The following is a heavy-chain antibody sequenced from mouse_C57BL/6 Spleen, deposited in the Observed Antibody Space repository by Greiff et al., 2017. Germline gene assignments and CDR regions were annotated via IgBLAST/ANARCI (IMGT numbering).Heavy chain of an antibody. CDR1: GFTFSSYA. Sequence: EVQLMESGGGLVKPGGSLKLSCAASGFTFSSYAMSWVRQTPEKRLAWVATISDGGSYTYYPDNVKGRFTISRDNAKNNLYLQMSHLKSEDTAMYYCARDYDYDEEGRVGYAMDYWGQGTSVTVSS. D-gene: IGHD2-4*01. CDR2: ISDGGSYT. CDR3: ARDYDYDEEGRVGYAMDY. V-gene: IGHV5-4*01. J-gene: IGHJ4*01.